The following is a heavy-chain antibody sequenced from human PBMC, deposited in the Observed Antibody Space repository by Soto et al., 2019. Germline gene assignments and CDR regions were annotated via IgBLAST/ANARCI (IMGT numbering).Heavy chain of an antibody. Sequence: GASVKVSCKASGDSVSNDYLHWVRQAPGQGFEWLGLISPFGGATAYAQRFKGRVTMTMDKSSTTFYLELSSLRSDDTAVYYCAKGRGGKTVANFGMDVWGQGVTVTVSS. V-gene: IGHV1-46*01. J-gene: IGHJ6*02. CDR2: ISPFGGAT. D-gene: IGHD3-16*01. CDR3: AKGRGGKTVANFGMDV. CDR1: GDSVSNDY.